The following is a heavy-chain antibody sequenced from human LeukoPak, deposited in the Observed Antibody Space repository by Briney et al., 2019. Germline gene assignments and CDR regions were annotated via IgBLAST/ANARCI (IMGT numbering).Heavy chain of an antibody. D-gene: IGHD2-15*01. CDR1: GGSISSSSYY. J-gene: IGHJ3*02. Sequence: SKTLSLTCTVSGGSISSSSYYWGWIRQPPGKGLEWIGSIYHSGSTYYNPSLKSRVTISVDTSKNQFSLKLSSVTAADTAVYYCARMWYAYRTFDIWGQGTMVTVSS. V-gene: IGHV4-39*07. CDR3: ARMWYAYRTFDI. CDR2: IYHSGST.